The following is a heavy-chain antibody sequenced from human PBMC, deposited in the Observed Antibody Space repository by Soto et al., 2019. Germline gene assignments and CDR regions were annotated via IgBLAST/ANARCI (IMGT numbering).Heavy chain of an antibody. Sequence: SETLSLTCTVSGASIRSGTYYWGWIRQPPGKGLEWIGSVYYSGSTYYNPSLKSRVTISVDTSKNQFSLKVTSVTAADTAVFYCARDVWIQLFFDYWGQGTLVTVSS. J-gene: IGHJ4*02. V-gene: IGHV4-39*02. D-gene: IGHD5-18*01. CDR1: GASIRSGTYY. CDR2: VYYSGST. CDR3: ARDVWIQLFFDY.